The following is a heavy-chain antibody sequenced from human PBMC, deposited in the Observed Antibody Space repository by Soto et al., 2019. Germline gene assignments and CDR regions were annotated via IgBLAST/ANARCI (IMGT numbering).Heavy chain of an antibody. D-gene: IGHD6-13*01. J-gene: IGHJ4*02. CDR3: AKDLHSQQLVRYFDY. CDR2: ISGSGGST. Sequence: GGSLRLSCAASGFTFSSYAMSWVRQAPGKGLEWVSAISGSGGSTYYADSVKGRFTISRDNSKNTLYLQMNSLRAEDTAVYYCAKDLHSQQLVRYFDYWGQGTLVTVSS. V-gene: IGHV3-23*01. CDR1: GFTFSSYA.